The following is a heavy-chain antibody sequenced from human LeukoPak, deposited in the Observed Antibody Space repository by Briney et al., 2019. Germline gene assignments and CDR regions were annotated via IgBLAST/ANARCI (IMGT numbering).Heavy chain of an antibody. J-gene: IGHJ4*02. Sequence: PGRSLRLSCTASGFTFGDYAMSWFRQAPGKGLEWVGFIRSKAYGGTTEYAASVKGRFSISRDDSKSIAYLQMNSLKTEDTAVYYCARGYYDSSGYYFDYWGQGTLVTVSS. D-gene: IGHD3-22*01. V-gene: IGHV3-49*03. CDR2: IRSKAYGGTT. CDR1: GFTFGDYA. CDR3: ARGYYDSSGYYFDY.